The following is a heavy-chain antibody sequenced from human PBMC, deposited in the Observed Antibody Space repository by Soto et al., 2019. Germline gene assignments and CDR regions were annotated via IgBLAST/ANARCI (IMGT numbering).Heavy chain of an antibody. V-gene: IGHV3-30-3*01. Sequence: QVQLVESGGGVVQPGRSLRLSCAASGFTFSNNAMDWVRQAPGKGLEWVAVISYDGSNKYIAESVKGRFTISRDNSKNTLFLQMNSLRAEDTAVYYCARGTTTSVFSAIDVWGQGTTVTVSS. D-gene: IGHD1-1*01. CDR1: GFTFSNNA. CDR3: ARGTTTSVFSAIDV. CDR2: ISYDGSNK. J-gene: IGHJ6*02.